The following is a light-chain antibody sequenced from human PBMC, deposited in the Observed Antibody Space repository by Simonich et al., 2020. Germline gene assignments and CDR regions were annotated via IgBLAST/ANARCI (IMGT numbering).Light chain of an antibody. CDR1: SSDVGSYNL. CDR2: EGS. CDR3: CSYAGSSTLV. V-gene: IGLV2-23*01. J-gene: IGLJ2*01. Sequence: QSALTQPASVSGSPGQPITISCTVTSSDVGSYNLFSWYQQPPGKAPKLLIYEGSKRPSVVSNRFSGSKSGNTASLTISGLQAEDEADYYCCSYAGSSTLVFGGGTKLTVL.